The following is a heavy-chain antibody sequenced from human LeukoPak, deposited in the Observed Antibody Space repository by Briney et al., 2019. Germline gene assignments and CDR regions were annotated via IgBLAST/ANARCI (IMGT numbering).Heavy chain of an antibody. D-gene: IGHD2-15*01. V-gene: IGHV3-74*01. CDR1: GFTFRSYW. CDR2: VNGDESST. Sequence: GGSLRLSCAASGFTFRSYWMHWVRQVPGKGLVWVSRVNGDESSTTYADSVKGRFTISRDNAKNTLYLQMNTLRAEDTAVYYCARVRDCGGGSCFSYLDYWGQGTLVTVSS. CDR3: ARVRDCGGGSCFSYLDY. J-gene: IGHJ4*02.